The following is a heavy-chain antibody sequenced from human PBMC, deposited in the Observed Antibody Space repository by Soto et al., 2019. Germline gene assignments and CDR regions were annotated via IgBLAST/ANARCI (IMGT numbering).Heavy chain of an antibody. CDR3: ARPFYARASRDNWFDP. CDR2: MSYSGST. J-gene: IGHJ5*02. V-gene: IGHV4-31*03. D-gene: IGHD4-17*01. CDR1: GGSISSYDYY. Sequence: SETLSLTCTVSGGSISSYDYYWSWIRQHPAKGLEWIGYMSYSGSTYYNPSLRSRVTISIDTSKNQYSLNLASVTAADTAVYFCARPFYARASRDNWFDPWGQGTLVTVSS.